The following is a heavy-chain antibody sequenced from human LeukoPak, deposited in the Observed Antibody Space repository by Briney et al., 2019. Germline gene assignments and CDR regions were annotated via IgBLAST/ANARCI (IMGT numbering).Heavy chain of an antibody. CDR3: VRAKRGNSGSYFDY. CDR1: GFTVSSNY. Sequence: SGGSLRLSCAASGFTVSSNYMSWVRQAPGKGLEWVSIIDSGGSTYHADSVKGRFTISRDNSKNTLYVQMNSLRGEDTAVYYCVRAKRGNSGSYFDYWGQGTLVTVSS. CDR2: IDSGGST. D-gene: IGHD6-19*01. V-gene: IGHV3-53*01. J-gene: IGHJ4*02.